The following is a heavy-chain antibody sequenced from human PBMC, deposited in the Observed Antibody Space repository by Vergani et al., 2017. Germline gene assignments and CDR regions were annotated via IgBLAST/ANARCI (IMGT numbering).Heavy chain of an antibody. CDR3: ARGDGGKYYYYGMDV. Sequence: APGNGLEWVSVIYSGGSTYYADSVKGRFTIARDNSKNTLYLQMNSLRAEDTAVYYCARGDGGKYYYYGMDVWGQGTTVTVSS. D-gene: IGHD3-16*01. V-gene: IGHV3-66*02. J-gene: IGHJ6*02. CDR2: IYSGGST.